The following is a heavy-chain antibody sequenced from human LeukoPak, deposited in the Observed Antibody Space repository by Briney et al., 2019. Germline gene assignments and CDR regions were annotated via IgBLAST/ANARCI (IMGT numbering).Heavy chain of an antibody. D-gene: IGHD2-2*01. CDR3: ASGVVPAANVAF. V-gene: IGHV3-7*02. CDR1: VFTSSTYW. CDR2: IKQDGSDK. J-gene: IGHJ4*02. Sequence: GGSLRLSCVASVFTSSTYWMTSVRQAPGKGLEWVANIKQDGSDKYYVDSVKGRFTISRDNAKNSLYLQMSSLLAEDTAAYYCASGVVPAANVAFWGQGTLVTVSS.